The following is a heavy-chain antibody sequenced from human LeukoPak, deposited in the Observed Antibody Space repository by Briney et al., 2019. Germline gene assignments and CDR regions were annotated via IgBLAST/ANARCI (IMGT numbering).Heavy chain of an antibody. V-gene: IGHV4-39*07. Sequence: SETLSLTCNVSGGPINSNIYYWGWIRQPPGKGLEWIGSIYYSGSTYYNPSLKSRVTISVDTSKNQFSLKLSSVTAADTAVYYCARMGYDFWSGNGGEYYYMDVWGKGTTVTVSS. D-gene: IGHD3-3*01. CDR1: GGPINSNIYY. CDR3: ARMGYDFWSGNGGEYYYMDV. CDR2: IYYSGST. J-gene: IGHJ6*03.